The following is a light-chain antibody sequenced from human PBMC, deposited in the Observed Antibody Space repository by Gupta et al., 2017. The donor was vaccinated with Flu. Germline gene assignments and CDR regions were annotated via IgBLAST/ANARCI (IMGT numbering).Light chain of an antibody. Sequence: DIVMSQSPLSLPVTPGEPASISCRSSQSLLHSNGKNFLDWYLQKPGQSPQLLIYLGSNRAAGVPDRFSGSGSGTDFTLKISRVKAEDVGVYYCMQALQTPWTFGQGTKLEIK. CDR2: LGS. J-gene: IGKJ2*02. CDR1: QSLLHSNGKNF. V-gene: IGKV2-28*01. CDR3: MQALQTPWT.